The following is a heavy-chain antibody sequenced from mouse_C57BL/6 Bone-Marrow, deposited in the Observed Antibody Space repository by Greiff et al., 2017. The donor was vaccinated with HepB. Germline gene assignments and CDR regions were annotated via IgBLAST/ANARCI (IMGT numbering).Heavy chain of an antibody. CDR1: GYTFTSYW. J-gene: IGHJ2*01. D-gene: IGHD1-1*01. CDR2: IHPNSGST. CDR3: ARSLYYYGLDY. Sequence: QVQLQQPGAELVKPGASVKLSCKASGYTFTSYWMHWVKQRPGQGLEWIGMIHPNSGSTNYNEKFKSKATVTVDKSYSTAYMQLSSLTSEDSAVYYCARSLYYYGLDYWGQGTTLTVSS. V-gene: IGHV1-64*01.